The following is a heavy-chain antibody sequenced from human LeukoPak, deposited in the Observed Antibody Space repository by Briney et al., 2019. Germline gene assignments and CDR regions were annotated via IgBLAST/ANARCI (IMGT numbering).Heavy chain of an antibody. CDR2: IYYSGST. J-gene: IGHJ4*01. CDR1: GGSISSYY. V-gene: IGHV4-59*01. D-gene: IGHD3-22*01. Sequence: PSETLSLTCTVSGGSISSYYWSWIRQPPGKGLEWIGYIYYSGSTNYNPSLKSRVTISVDTSKNQFSLKLSSVTAANTAVYYCARGFYDSSGYWMTPFDYWGHGTLVTVSS. CDR3: ARGFYDSSGYWMTPFDY.